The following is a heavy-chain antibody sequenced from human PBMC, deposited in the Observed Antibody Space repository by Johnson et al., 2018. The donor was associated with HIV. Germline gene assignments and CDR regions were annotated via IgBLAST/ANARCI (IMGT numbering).Heavy chain of an antibody. CDR2: IRYDGSNK. Sequence: QVQLVESGGGVVQPGGSLRLSCAASRFTFSNYGMHWVRQAPGKGLEWVAFIRYDGSNKYYADSVKGRFTVSRDNSKNTLYRQMNSLRAEDTAVYYCASTWGGDCSRGDAFDIWGQGTMVTVSS. CDR1: RFTFSNYG. J-gene: IGHJ3*02. CDR3: ASTWGGDCSRGDAFDI. D-gene: IGHD2-21*02. V-gene: IGHV3-30*02.